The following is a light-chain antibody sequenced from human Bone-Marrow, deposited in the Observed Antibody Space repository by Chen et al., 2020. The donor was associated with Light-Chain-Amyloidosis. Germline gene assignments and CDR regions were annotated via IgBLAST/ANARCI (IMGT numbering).Light chain of an antibody. J-gene: IGLJ3*02. CDR2: DDS. V-gene: IGLV3-21*02. Sequence: SYVLTQPSSVSVAPGQTATIACGGNNIGSTSVHWYQQTPGQAPLLVVYDDSDRPSGIPERLSGSNSGNTATLTISRVEAGDEAYYYCQVWDRSSDRPVFGGGTKLTVI. CDR3: QVWDRSSDRPV. CDR1: NIGSTS.